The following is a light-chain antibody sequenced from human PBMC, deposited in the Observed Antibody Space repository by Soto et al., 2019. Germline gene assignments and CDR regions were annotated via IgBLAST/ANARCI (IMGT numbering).Light chain of an antibody. CDR2: PTS. CDR1: QSVKSNY. J-gene: IGKJ4*01. Sequence: EIVLTQSPGTLSLSPGERATLSCRASQSVKSNYLAWYQQKPGQPPTLLIHPTSTRATGIPDRFSGSGSGTDFTLTITRLEPDDFAVYFCQQYGDSLSFGGGTTVEIK. V-gene: IGKV3-20*01. CDR3: QQYGDSLS.